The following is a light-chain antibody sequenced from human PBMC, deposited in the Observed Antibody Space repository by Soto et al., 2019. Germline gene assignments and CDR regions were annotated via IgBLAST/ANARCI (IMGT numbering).Light chain of an antibody. CDR1: SGDIGGYNY. Sequence: QSVLTQPASVSGSPGQSITISCTGTSGDIGGYNYVSWYQQQPGKAPKLMIYDVSDRPSGVSNRFSGSKSGNTASLTISGLRAEDEADYYCSSYTTTNTLLFGGGTKLTVL. CDR2: DVS. J-gene: IGLJ2*01. V-gene: IGLV2-14*01. CDR3: SSYTTTNTLL.